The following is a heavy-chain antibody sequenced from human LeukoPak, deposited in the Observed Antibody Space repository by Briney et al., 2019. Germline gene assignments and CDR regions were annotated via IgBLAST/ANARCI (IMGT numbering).Heavy chain of an antibody. CDR2: IKQDGSEK. CDR3: AKQYYSSGSYYPAFDY. V-gene: IGHV3-7*01. CDR1: GFTFSSYW. D-gene: IGHD3-10*01. J-gene: IGHJ4*02. Sequence: GGSLRLSCAASGFTFSSYWMSWVRQAPGKGLDWVANIKQDGSEKYYVDSVKGRLTISRDNAKNPLYLQMNSLRAEDTAVYYCAKQYYSSGSYYPAFDYWGQGTLVTVSS.